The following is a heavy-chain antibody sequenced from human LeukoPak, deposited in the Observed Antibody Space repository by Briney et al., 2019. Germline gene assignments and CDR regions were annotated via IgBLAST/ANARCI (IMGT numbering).Heavy chain of an antibody. CDR3: AGYSSSPPYYYYYYMDV. CDR2: IYYSGST. Sequence: GSLRLSCAASGFTFSSYAMSWVRQAPGKGLEWTGYIYYSGSTNYNPSLKSRVTISVDTSKNQFSLKLSSVTAADTAVYYCAGYSSSPPYYYYYYMDVWGKGTTVTVSS. V-gene: IGHV4-59*01. J-gene: IGHJ6*03. D-gene: IGHD6-6*01. CDR1: GFTFSSYA.